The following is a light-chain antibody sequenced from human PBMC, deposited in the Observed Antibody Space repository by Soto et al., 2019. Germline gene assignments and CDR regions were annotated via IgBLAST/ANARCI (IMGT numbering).Light chain of an antibody. Sequence: DIQMTQCTSSVSAYVGDRVTITCRARPVISSWLAWYQQKPGKAPKLLIYAASSLQSGVPSRFSGSGSGTDFTLTISSLPPEDFATYYCQQANSFPHTFGQGTNLQIK. CDR1: PVISSW. CDR3: QQANSFPHT. J-gene: IGKJ2*01. CDR2: AAS. V-gene: IGKV1-12*01.